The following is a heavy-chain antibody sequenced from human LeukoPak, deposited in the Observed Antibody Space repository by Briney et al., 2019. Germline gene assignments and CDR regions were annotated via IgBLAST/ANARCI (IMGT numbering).Heavy chain of an antibody. J-gene: IGHJ4*02. CDR1: GYTFTTYY. D-gene: IGHD1-1*01. V-gene: IGHV1-2*02. CDR2: IHPGTGDT. CDR3: ASYASGYNWLRV. Sequence: ASVKVSCKASGYTFTTYYIHWVRQAPGQGLEWMGWIHPGTGDTSYAQKFQDRVTVTRDTSIATAYMDLIRLTSDDTAVYYCASYASGYNWLRVWGQGTLVTVSS.